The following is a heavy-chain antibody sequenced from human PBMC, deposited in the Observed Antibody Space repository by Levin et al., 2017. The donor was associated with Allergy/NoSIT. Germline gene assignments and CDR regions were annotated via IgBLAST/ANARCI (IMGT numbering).Heavy chain of an antibody. CDR2: IYHSGST. D-gene: IGHD3-10*01. J-gene: IGHJ3*01. CDR1: GGSISSGSYF. Sequence: GSLRLSCTVSGGSISSGSYFWGWIRQPPGKGLEWIGSIYHSGSTYYNPSLKSRVTISVDTSKNQFSLKLSSVTAADTAVYYCARKNYYGSGSSGGFDVWGQGTMVTVSS. V-gene: IGHV4-39*01. CDR3: ARKNYYGSGSSGGFDV.